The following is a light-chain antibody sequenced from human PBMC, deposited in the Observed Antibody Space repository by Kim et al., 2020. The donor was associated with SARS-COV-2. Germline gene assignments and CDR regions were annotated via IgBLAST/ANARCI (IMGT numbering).Light chain of an antibody. CDR3: QGWDSSSVDWV. CDR2: YDS. CDR1: NIGSKS. V-gene: IGLV3-21*04. J-gene: IGLJ3*02. Sequence: SYELTQPPSVSVAPGKTARITCGGNNIGSKSVHWYQQKPGQAPVLVIYYDSDRPSGIPERFSGSNSGNPATLTISRVEAGDEADYYCQGWDSSSVDWVFG.